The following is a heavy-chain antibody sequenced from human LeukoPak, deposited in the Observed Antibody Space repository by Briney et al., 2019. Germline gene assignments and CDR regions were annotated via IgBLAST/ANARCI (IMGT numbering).Heavy chain of an antibody. Sequence: ASVKVSCKASGYTFTSYDINWVRQATGQGLEWMGWMNPNSGNTGYAQKFQGRVTITRNTSISTAYMELSSLRSEDTAVYYCARGAYPDYYDFWSGHQGYFDYWGQGTLVTASS. CDR2: MNPNSGNT. V-gene: IGHV1-8*03. D-gene: IGHD3-3*01. CDR1: GYTFTSYD. J-gene: IGHJ4*02. CDR3: ARGAYPDYYDFWSGHQGYFDY.